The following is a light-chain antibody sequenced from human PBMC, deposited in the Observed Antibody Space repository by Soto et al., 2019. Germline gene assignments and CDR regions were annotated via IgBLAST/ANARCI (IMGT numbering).Light chain of an antibody. V-gene: IGLV2-14*01. CDR3: SSYTSSNTVV. J-gene: IGLJ2*01. Sequence: QSALTQPASVSGSPGQSITISCTGTSSDVGGYNYVSWYQQHPGKAPKFMIYEVTNRPSGVSNRFSGSKSGNTASLTISGLQAEDEADYYCSSYTSSNTVVFGGGTKFTVL. CDR2: EVT. CDR1: SSDVGGYNY.